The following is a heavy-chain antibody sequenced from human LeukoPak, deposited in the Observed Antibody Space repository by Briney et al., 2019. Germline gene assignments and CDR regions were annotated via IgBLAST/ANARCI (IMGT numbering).Heavy chain of an antibody. V-gene: IGHV3-7*05. CDR1: GFTFSNYW. CDR2: IKQDGSEK. Sequence: PGGSLRLPCTASGFTFSNYWMSWVRQAPGKGLEGVADIKQDGSEKNYEGSVKGRFTISRDNAKNSLYLQMNSLRAEDTAVYYCAREMSWSGRDYWGQGTLVTVSS. CDR3: AREMSWSGRDY. J-gene: IGHJ4*02. D-gene: IGHD3-10*01.